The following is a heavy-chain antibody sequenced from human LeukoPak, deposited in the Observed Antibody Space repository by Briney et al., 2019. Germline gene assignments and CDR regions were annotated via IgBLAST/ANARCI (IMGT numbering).Heavy chain of an antibody. CDR2: TYYRSKWYN. D-gene: IGHD5-12*01. J-gene: IGHJ6*02. CDR1: GDSVSSNSAA. V-gene: IGHV6-1*01. CDR3: ARERPYSGYDFYYYYGMDV. Sequence: SQTLSLTCAISGDSVSSNSAAWTWIRQSPSRGLEWLGRTYYRSKWYNDYAVSVKSRITINPDTSKNQFSLQLNSVTPEDTAVYYCARERPYSGYDFYYYYGMDVWGQGTTVTVSS.